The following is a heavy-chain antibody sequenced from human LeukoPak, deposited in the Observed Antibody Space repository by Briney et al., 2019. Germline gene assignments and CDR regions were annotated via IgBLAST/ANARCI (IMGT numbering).Heavy chain of an antibody. J-gene: IGHJ5*02. CDR2: INPNSGGT. CDR3: ARGIAAAGTGGEFDP. Sequence: GASVKVSCKASGYTFTGYYMHRVRQAPGQGLEWMGWINPNSGGTNYAQKFQGRVTMTRDTSISTAYMELSRLRSDDTAVYYCARGIAAAGTGGEFDPWGQGTLVTVSS. V-gene: IGHV1-2*02. CDR1: GYTFTGYY. D-gene: IGHD6-13*01.